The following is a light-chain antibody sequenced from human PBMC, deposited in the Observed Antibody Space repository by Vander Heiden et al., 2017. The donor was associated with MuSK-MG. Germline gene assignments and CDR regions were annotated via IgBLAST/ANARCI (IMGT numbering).Light chain of an antibody. CDR1: QSISSW. Sequence: DIQMTQSPSTLSASVGDRVTITCRASQSISSWLAWYQQKAGKAPKLLIYKASSLESGVSSRFSGSRYGTEFTLTISSRQPVHFAPYYCQRHKSYSPRAFGQGTKVEIK. CDR3: QRHKSYSPRA. J-gene: IGKJ1*01. V-gene: IGKV1-5*03. CDR2: KAS.